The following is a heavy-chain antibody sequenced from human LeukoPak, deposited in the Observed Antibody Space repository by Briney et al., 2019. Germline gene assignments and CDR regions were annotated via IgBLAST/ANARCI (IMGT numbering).Heavy chain of an antibody. J-gene: IGHJ4*02. CDR2: IFLRGST. V-gene: IGHV4-30-4*01. CDR1: GGSISSGDSY. CDR3: ARGELLYHY. Sequence: SETLSLTCTVSGGSISSGDSYWSWIRQPPGKGLEWIGYIFLRGSTFYNPSLKSRVTMSVDTSKNQFSLKLSSVTAGDTAVYYCARGELLYHYWGQGALVTVSS. D-gene: IGHD2-15*01.